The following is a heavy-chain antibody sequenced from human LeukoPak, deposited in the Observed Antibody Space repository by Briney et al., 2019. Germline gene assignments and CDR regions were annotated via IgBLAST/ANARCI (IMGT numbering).Heavy chain of an antibody. V-gene: IGHV3-21*01. Sequence: GGSWRFSWAASGFTFISYSRNWVRRAPGKGLDWVSSISSSSSYIYYADSVKGRFTISRDNAKNSLYLQMNSLRAEDTAVYYCALGPYDSSGYYHYWGQGTLVTVSS. CDR1: GFTFISYS. CDR3: ALGPYDSSGYYHY. CDR2: ISSSSSYI. D-gene: IGHD3-22*01. J-gene: IGHJ4*02.